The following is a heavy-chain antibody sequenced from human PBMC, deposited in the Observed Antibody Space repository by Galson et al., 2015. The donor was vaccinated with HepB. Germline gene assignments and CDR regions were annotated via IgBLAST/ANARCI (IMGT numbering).Heavy chain of an antibody. V-gene: IGHV3-73*01. Sequence: SLRLSCAASGFTFSGSAIHWVRQTSGKGPEWVGRIRSKASNYATAYAASVKGRFTISRDDSKNTAYLHMKSLKTEDTAVYYCIRMADLSGYSSSWGQGTLVTVSS. D-gene: IGHD6-13*01. CDR3: IRMADLSGYSSS. J-gene: IGHJ4*02. CDR1: GFTFSGSA. CDR2: IRSKASNYAT.